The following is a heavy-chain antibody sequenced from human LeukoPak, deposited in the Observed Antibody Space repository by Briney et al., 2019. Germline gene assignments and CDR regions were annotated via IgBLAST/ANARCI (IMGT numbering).Heavy chain of an antibody. CDR3: ARRGPQGYYGSGSTVYYFDY. D-gene: IGHD3-10*01. Sequence: PGGSLRLSCAASGFTFSDYFMSWIRQAPGKGLEWLSYMSTSGSTIYYADSVKGRFTISRDNAKTSLYLQMNSLRAEDTAVYYCARRGPQGYYGSGSTVYYFDYWGQGTLVTVSS. CDR1: GFTFSDYF. J-gene: IGHJ4*02. CDR2: MSTSGSTI. V-gene: IGHV3-11*04.